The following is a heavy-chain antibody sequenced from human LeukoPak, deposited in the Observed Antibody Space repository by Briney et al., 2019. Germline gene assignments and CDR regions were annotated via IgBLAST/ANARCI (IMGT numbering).Heavy chain of an antibody. Sequence: SVKVSCKASGGTFSSYAISWVRQAPGQGLEWMGRIIPILGIANYAQKFQGRVTITADKSTSTAYMELSSLRSEDTAVYYCARGGDTAMVTPAEYFQHWGQGTLVTVSS. CDR2: IIPILGIA. D-gene: IGHD5-18*01. V-gene: IGHV1-69*04. CDR3: ARGGDTAMVTPAEYFQH. CDR1: GGTFSSYA. J-gene: IGHJ1*01.